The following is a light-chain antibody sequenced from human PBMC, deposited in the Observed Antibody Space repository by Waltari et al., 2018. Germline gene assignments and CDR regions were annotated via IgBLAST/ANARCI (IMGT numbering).Light chain of an antibody. CDR3: CAYAATYTVIVGGGTLI. V-gene: IGLV2-11*01. CDR2: GVT. J-gene: IGLJ2*01. Sequence: KAPQRMIYGVTKRPAGVPGRVSGSKSGNAASLTISGLQAEDEADYYCCAYAATYTVIVGGGTLIFGGGTKLTVL.